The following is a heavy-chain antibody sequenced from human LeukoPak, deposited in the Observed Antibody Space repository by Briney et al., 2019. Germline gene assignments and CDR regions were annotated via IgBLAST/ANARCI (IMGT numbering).Heavy chain of an antibody. D-gene: IGHD6-13*01. CDR1: GYTFTDHY. CDR3: AREDYISSWPMYV. V-gene: IGHV1-2*02. CDR2: INPKSGVT. Sequence: GASVKVFCKVSGYTFTDHYTHWVPQAPGQGLEWMGSINPKSGVTNYAVEFQGRVTMTSDTSISTVYLGLSNLRSDDTAVFYFAREDYISSWPMYVWGAGTTVTVSS. J-gene: IGHJ6*04.